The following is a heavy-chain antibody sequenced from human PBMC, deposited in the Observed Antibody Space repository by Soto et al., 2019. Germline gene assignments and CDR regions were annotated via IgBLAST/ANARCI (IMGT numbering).Heavy chain of an antibody. CDR2: FDPEDGET. D-gene: IGHD6-6*01. Sequence: ASVKVSCKVSGYTLTELSMHWVRQAPGKGLEWMGGFDPEDGETIYAQKFQGRVTMTEDTSTDTAYMELSSLRSEGTAVYYCATRSSSSGPPAYYYYYGMDVWGQGTTVTVSS. CDR1: GYTLTELS. J-gene: IGHJ6*02. CDR3: ATRSSSSGPPAYYYYYGMDV. V-gene: IGHV1-24*01.